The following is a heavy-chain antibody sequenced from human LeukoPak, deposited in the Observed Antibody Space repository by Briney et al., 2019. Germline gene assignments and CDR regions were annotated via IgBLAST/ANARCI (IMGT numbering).Heavy chain of an antibody. V-gene: IGHV3-48*03. CDR1: GFTFSSYE. D-gene: IGHD3-9*01. CDR2: ISSSGSTI. J-gene: IGHJ4*02. Sequence: GGSLRLSCAASGFTFSSYEMNWVRQAPGKGLEWVSYISSSGSTIYYADSVKGRFTISRDNAKNSLYLQMNSLRAEDTAVYYCARDGRRGRYFDWLYDYWGQGTLVTVSS. CDR3: ARDGRRGRYFDWLYDY.